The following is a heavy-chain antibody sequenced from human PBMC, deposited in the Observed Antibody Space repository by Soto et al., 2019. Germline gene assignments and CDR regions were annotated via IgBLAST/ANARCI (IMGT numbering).Heavy chain of an antibody. J-gene: IGHJ4*02. CDR1: GVTVSSGAYY. CDR2: IYYNGST. CDR3: ARYRFIGSKWSKFDY. D-gene: IGHD3-16*02. Sequence: QVQLQQSGPGLVKPSQTLSLTCTVSGVTVSSGAYYWSWFRQHPGKGLEWIGNIYYNGSTYYSPSLQSRVAISLDTSKNQFSVRLSSVTAADTAMYYCARYRFIGSKWSKFDYWGQGTLVSVSS. V-gene: IGHV4-31*03.